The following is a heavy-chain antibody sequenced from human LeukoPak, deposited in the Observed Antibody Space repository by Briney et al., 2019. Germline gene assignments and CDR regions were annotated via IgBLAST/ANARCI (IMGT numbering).Heavy chain of an antibody. V-gene: IGHV3-23*01. J-gene: IGHJ4*02. D-gene: IGHD3-3*01. CDR3: AKEGTSLALRYYFDY. CDR1: GFTFSSYA. CDR2: ISGSGGST. Sequence: GGSLRLFCGASGFTFSSYAMSWARQAPGKGREWVLAISGSGGSTYYADSVKGRFTISRDNSKNTLYLQMNSLRAEDTAVYYCAKEGTSLALRYYFDYWGQGTLVTVSS.